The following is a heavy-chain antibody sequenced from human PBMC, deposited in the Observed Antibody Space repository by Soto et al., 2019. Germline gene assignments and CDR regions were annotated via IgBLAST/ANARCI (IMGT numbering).Heavy chain of an antibody. V-gene: IGHV5-51*01. CDR2: IFPSDSDT. D-gene: IGHD3-22*01. CDR1: GYRFTSYW. CDR3: ARKDKSGYFNWFDP. Sequence: ESLKISFRTSGYRFTSYWIAWVRQIPGKGLEWMGIIFPSDSDTRYSPSFQGQVTISADRSTSTVFLQWASLKASDTAVYFCARKDKSGYFNWFDPWGQGTLVTVSS. J-gene: IGHJ5*02.